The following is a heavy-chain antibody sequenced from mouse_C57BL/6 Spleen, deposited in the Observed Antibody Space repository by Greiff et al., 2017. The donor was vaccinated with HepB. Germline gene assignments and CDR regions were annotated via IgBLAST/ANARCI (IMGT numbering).Heavy chain of an antibody. CDR2: IHPNSGST. J-gene: IGHJ4*01. V-gene: IGHV1-64*01. CDR3: ARKWLLDYYAMDY. D-gene: IGHD2-3*01. Sequence: QVHVKQPGAELVKPGASVKLSCKASGYTFTSYWMHWVKQRPGQGLEWIGMIHPNSGSTNYNEKFKSKATLTVDKSSSTAYMQLSSLTSEDSAVYYCARKWLLDYYAMDYWGQGTSVTVSS. CDR1: GYTFTSYW.